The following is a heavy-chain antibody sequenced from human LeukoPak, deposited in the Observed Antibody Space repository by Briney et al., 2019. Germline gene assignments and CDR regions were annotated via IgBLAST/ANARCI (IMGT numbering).Heavy chain of an antibody. J-gene: IGHJ6*03. CDR2: ISSSSSYI. Sequence: PGGSLRLSCAASGFTFSSYSMNWVRQAPGKGLEWVSSISSSSSYIYYADSVKGRFTISRDNAKNSLYLQMNSLRAEDTAVYYCXXXMATIDGYYYMDVWGKGTTVTVSS. CDR3: XXXMATIDGYYYMDV. CDR1: GFTFSSYS. V-gene: IGHV3-21*01. D-gene: IGHD5-24*01.